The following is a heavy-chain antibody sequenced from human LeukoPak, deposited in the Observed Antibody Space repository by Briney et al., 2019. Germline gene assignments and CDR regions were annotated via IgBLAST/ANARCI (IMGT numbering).Heavy chain of an antibody. CDR1: GFTFSSYG. Sequence: PGGSLRLSCAASGFTFSSYGMHWVRQAPGKGLEWVAVISYDGSNKYYADSVKGRFTVSRDNSKNTLYLQMNSLRAEDTAVYYCARSSPPEYDFWSGYYGDYMDVWGKGTTVTVSS. CDR3: ARSSPPEYDFWSGYYGDYMDV. D-gene: IGHD3-3*01. J-gene: IGHJ6*03. CDR2: ISYDGSNK. V-gene: IGHV3-30*19.